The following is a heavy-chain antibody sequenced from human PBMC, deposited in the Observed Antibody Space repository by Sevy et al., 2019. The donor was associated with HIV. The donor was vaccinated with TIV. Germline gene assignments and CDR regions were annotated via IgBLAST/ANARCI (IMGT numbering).Heavy chain of an antibody. CDR2: ISAYNGNT. V-gene: IGHV1-18*04. J-gene: IGHJ1*01. CDR3: ERGPGVVVAATYPAEYFQH. Sequence: ASVKVSCKASGYTFTSYGIRWVRQAPGQGLEWMGWISAYNGNTNYAQKLQGRVTMTTDTSTSTAYMELRSLRSDDTAVYYCERGPGVVVAATYPAEYFQHWGQGTLVTVSS. D-gene: IGHD2-15*01. CDR1: GYTFTSYG.